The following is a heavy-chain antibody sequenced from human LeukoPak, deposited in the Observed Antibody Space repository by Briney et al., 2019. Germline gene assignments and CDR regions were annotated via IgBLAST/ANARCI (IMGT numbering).Heavy chain of an antibody. CDR2: IIPIFGTA. D-gene: IGHD1-20*01. J-gene: IGHJ4*02. Sequence: SVKVSCKASGGTFSSYAISWVRQAPGQGLEWMGGIIPIFGTANYAQKFQGRVTITADKSTSTAYMELSSLRSEDTAVYYCARGHLTRRGYFDYWGQGTLVTVSS. CDR3: ARGHLTRRGYFDY. CDR1: GGTFSSYA. V-gene: IGHV1-69*06.